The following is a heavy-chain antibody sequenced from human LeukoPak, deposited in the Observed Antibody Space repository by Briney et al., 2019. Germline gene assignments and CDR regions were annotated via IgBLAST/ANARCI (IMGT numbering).Heavy chain of an antibody. Sequence: SETLSLTCTVSGGSISSYYWSWIRQPPGKGLEWIGYIYYSGSANYNPSLKGRVTISVDTSKNQFSLKLSSVTAADTAVYYCARLRYCSGGSCYFTPSYFDYWGQGTLVTVSS. D-gene: IGHD2-15*01. CDR2: IYYSGSA. V-gene: IGHV4-59*01. CDR3: ARLRYCSGGSCYFTPSYFDY. CDR1: GGSISSYY. J-gene: IGHJ4*02.